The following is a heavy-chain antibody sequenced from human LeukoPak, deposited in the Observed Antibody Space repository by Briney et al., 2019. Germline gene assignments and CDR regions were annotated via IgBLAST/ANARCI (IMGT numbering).Heavy chain of an antibody. Sequence: GGSLRLSCAASGFTFSSYAMSWVRQAPGKGLEWVSAISGSGGSTYYADSVKGRFTISRDNSKNTLYLQMNSLRAEDTAVYYCAKDREEGSSSWHEFDYWGQGTLVTVSS. CDR2: ISGSGGST. D-gene: IGHD6-13*01. CDR3: AKDREEGSSSWHEFDY. CDR1: GFTFSSYA. J-gene: IGHJ4*02. V-gene: IGHV3-23*01.